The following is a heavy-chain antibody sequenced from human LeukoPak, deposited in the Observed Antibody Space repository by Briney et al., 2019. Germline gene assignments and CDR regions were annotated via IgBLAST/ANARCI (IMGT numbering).Heavy chain of an antibody. D-gene: IGHD5-18*01. J-gene: IGHJ4*02. Sequence: GGSLRLSCAASGFTSSSYAMHWVRQAPGKGLEWVAVISYDGSNKYYADSVKGRFTISRDNSKNTLYLQMNSLRAEDTAVYYCARAHDAQLWLPVDYWGQGTLVTVSS. CDR2: ISYDGSNK. CDR1: GFTSSSYA. V-gene: IGHV3-30-3*01. CDR3: ARAHDAQLWLPVDY.